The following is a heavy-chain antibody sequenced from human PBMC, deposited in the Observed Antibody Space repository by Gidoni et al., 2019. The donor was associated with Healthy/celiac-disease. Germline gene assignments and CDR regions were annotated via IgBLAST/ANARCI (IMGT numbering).Heavy chain of an antibody. D-gene: IGHD3-3*01. CDR2: IYSGGST. Sequence: EVQLVESGGGSVQPGGSLRLSCAASGFTVSSNYMSWVRQAPGKGLEWVSVIYSGGSTYYADSVKGRFTISRDNSKNTLYLQMNSLRAEDTAVYYCARDRWTIFGVGYGFDPWGQGTLVTVSS. CDR3: ARDRWTIFGVGYGFDP. J-gene: IGHJ5*02. V-gene: IGHV3-66*01. CDR1: GFTVSSNY.